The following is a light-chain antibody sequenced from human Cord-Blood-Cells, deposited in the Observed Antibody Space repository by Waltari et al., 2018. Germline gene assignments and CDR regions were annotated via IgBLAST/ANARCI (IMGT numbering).Light chain of an antibody. V-gene: IGLV2-18*02. CDR2: EVS. J-gene: IGLJ2*01. Sequence: QSALTQPPSVSGSTGQSVTISCTGTSSDVGSYNRVSWYQQPPGTAPKLMIYEVSNRPSGVPERFSGSKSGNTASLTISGLQAEDEADYYCSSYTSSSTFVVFGGGTKLTV. CDR1: SSDVGSYNR. CDR3: SSYTSSSTFVV.